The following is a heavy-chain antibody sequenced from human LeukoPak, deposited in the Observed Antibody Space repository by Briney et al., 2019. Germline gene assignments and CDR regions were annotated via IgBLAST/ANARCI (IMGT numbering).Heavy chain of an antibody. CDR1: GFTFSSYG. Sequence: GGSLRLSCAASGFTFSSYGMHWVRQAPGKGLEWVAFIRYDGSNKYYADSVKGRFTISRDNSENTLYLQMNSLRAEDTAVYYCATNGGLGYCSGGSCLLIDYWGQGTLVTVSS. D-gene: IGHD2-15*01. J-gene: IGHJ4*02. CDR2: IRYDGSNK. V-gene: IGHV3-30*02. CDR3: ATNGGLGYCSGGSCLLIDY.